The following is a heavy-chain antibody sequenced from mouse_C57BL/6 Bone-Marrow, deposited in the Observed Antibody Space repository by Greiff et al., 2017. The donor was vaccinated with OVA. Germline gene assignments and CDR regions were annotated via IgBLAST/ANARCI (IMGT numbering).Heavy chain of an antibody. J-gene: IGHJ3*01. CDR1: GFTFSSYA. D-gene: IGHD2-1*01. V-gene: IGHV5-9-1*02. Sequence: EVKLEESGEGLVKPGVSLKLSCAASGFTFSSYAMSWVRQTPEKRLEWVAYISSGGDYIYYADTVKGRFTISRDNARNTLYLQMSSLKSEDTAMYYCTRDNYGNTWFAYWGQGTLVTVSA. CDR2: ISSGGDYI. CDR3: TRDNYGNTWFAY.